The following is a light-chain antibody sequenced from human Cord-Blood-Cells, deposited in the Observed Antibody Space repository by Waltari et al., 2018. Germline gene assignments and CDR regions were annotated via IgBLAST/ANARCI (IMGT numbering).Light chain of an antibody. J-gene: IGKJ4*01. V-gene: IGKV3-11*01. CDR1: QSVSSY. CDR2: DAS. CDR3: QQRSNWAPLT. Sequence: EIVLTQSPATLSLSPGERATLSCRASQSVSSYLAWYQQKPGQAPRLLIYDASNRATGIPARFSGSWSGTDFTRTISSLEPEDLAVYYGQQRSNWAPLTFGGGTKVEIK.